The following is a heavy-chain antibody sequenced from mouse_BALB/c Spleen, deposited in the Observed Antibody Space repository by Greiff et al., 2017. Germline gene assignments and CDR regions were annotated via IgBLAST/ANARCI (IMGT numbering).Heavy chain of an antibody. J-gene: IGHJ2*01. CDR3: ARYEYGNYDYFDY. Sequence: EVKLMESGPSLVKPSQTLSLTCSVTGDSITSGYWNWIRKFPGNKLEYMGYISYSGSTYYNPSLKSRISITRDTSKNQYYLQLNSVTTEDTATYYCARYEYGNYDYFDYWGQGTTLTVSS. CDR1: GDSITSGY. V-gene: IGHV3-8*02. CDR2: ISYSGST. D-gene: IGHD2-10*02.